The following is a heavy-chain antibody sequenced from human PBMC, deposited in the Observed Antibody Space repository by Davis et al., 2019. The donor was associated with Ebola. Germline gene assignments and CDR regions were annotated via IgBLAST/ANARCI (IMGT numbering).Heavy chain of an antibody. J-gene: IGHJ6*02. CDR1: GYTFTGYY. CDR3: ARRGYYYYGMDV. CDR2: INPNSGGT. V-gene: IGHV1-2*02. Sequence: ASVQVSCKASGYTFTGYYMHWVRQAPGQGLEWMGWINPNSGGTNYAQKFQGRVTMTRDTSISTAYMELSRLRSDDTAVYYCARRGYYYYGMDVWGQGTTVTVSS.